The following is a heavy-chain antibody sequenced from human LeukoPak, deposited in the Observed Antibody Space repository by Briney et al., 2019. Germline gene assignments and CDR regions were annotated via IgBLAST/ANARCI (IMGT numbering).Heavy chain of an antibody. CDR1: GGSISSSSYY. CDR3: ARDIPPDSAFDY. J-gene: IGHJ4*02. D-gene: IGHD2-21*01. V-gene: IGHV4-39*02. Sequence: PSETLSLTCTVSGGSISSSSYYWGWIRQPPGKGLEWIGSIYYSGSTYYNPSLKSRVTISVDTSKNQFSLKLSSVTAADTAVYYCARDIPPDSAFDYWGQGTLVTVSS. CDR2: IYYSGST.